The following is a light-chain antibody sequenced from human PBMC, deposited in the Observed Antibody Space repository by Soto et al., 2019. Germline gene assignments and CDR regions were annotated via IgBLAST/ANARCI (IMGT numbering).Light chain of an antibody. J-gene: IGLJ7*01. CDR2: EVS. CDR3: SSYAGSNNVV. CDR1: SSDVGGYNY. Sequence: QSVLTQPPSASGSPGQSVTISCTGTSSDVGGYNYVSWYQQHPGKAPKLMIYEVSKRPSGVPDRFSASKSGNTASLTVSGLQDEDEDDYYCSSYAGSNNVVFGGGTQLTVL. V-gene: IGLV2-8*01.